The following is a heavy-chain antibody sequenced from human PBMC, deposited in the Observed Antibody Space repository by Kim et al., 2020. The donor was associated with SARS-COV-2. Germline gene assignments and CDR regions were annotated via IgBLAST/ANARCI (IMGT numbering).Heavy chain of an antibody. D-gene: IGHD5-18*01. CDR3: ARDGGQLWLTSYYYYGMDV. J-gene: IGHJ6*02. CDR2: IYYSGST. CDR1: GGSISSYY. V-gene: IGHV4-59*01. Sequence: SETLSLTCTVSGGSISSYYWSWIRQPPGKGLEWIGYIYYSGSTNYNPSLKSRVTISVDTSENQFSLKLSSVTAADTAVYYCARDGGQLWLTSYYYYGMDVWGQGTTVTVSS.